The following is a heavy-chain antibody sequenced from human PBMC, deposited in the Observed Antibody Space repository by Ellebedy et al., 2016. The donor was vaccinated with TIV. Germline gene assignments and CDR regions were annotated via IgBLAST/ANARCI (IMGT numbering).Heavy chain of an antibody. J-gene: IGHJ4*02. CDR2: INAGNGNT. CDR1: GYTFTSYA. D-gene: IGHD5-18*01. CDR3: AKDHLVYTFMAFDY. Sequence: AASVKVSCKASGYTFTSYAMHWVRQAPGQRLEWMGWINAGNGNTKYSQKFQGRVTITRDTSASTAYMGLSNLRSEDTAVFYCAKDHLVYTFMAFDYWGQGTLGTVSS. V-gene: IGHV1-3*01.